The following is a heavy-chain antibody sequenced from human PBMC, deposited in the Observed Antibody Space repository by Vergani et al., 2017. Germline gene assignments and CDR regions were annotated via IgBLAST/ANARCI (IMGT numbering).Heavy chain of an antibody. J-gene: IGHJ6*02. CDR1: GLSFGDYA. D-gene: IGHD3-22*01. CDR3: ARDKVVITLLGYGMDV. V-gene: IGHV3-21*02. CDR2: ISSSSSYI. Sequence: EVQLVESGGGLVPPGRSLRLSCAASGLSFGDYAMTWVRQAPGKGLEWVSSISSSSSYIYYADSVKGRFTISRDNAKNSLYLQMNSLRAEDTAVYYCARDKVVITLLGYGMDVWGQXP.